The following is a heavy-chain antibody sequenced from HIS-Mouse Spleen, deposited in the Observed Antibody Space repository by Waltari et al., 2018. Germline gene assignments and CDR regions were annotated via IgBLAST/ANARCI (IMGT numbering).Heavy chain of an antibody. Sequence: QVQLVESGGGVVQPGRALRLSFAAAGCAFSRYGMPGFRKAPGKGLEVVAVISYDGSNKYYADSVKGRFTISRDNSKNTLYLQMNSLRAEDTAVYYCAKASSGWLDYWGQGTLVTVSS. D-gene: IGHD6-19*01. CDR3: AKASSGWLDY. CDR2: ISYDGSNK. V-gene: IGHV3-30*18. J-gene: IGHJ4*02. CDR1: GCAFSRYG.